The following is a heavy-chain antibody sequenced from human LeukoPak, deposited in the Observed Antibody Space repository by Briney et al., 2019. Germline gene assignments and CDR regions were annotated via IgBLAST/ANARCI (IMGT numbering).Heavy chain of an antibody. CDR3: ARNIAAAGTKTDY. V-gene: IGHV3-30*02. CDR2: IRYDGSKK. CDR1: GFIFSSYG. D-gene: IGHD6-13*01. Sequence: GGSLRLSCAASGFIFSSYGMHWVRQAPGKGLEWVAFIRYDGSKKYYADSVKGRFTISRDNSKNTLYLQMNSLRAEDTAVYYCARNIAAAGTKTDYWGQGTLVTVSS. J-gene: IGHJ4*02.